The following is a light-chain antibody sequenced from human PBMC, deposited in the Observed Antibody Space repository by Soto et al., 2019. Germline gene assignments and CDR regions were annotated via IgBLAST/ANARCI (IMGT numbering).Light chain of an antibody. J-gene: IGKJ5*01. V-gene: IGKV3-15*01. CDR3: KQYNSWPPFT. CDR1: QGISSN. Sequence: EIVMTQSPATLSLSPGERATLSCRASQGISSNLAWYQKKPGQAPRLLVRGASTRASGIPARFSGSGSGTELTLTISSLQYEDFAVYYCKQYNSWPPFTFGQGTRLEIK. CDR2: GAS.